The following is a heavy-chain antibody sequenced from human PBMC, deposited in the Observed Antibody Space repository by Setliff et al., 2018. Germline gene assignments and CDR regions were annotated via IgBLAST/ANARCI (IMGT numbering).Heavy chain of an antibody. CDR3: ARGGDYCGGECYTPSPDSY. J-gene: IGHJ4*02. CDR2: ISGSGGST. CDR1: GFTFSSYA. Sequence: PGGSLRLSCAASGFTFSSYAMSWVRQAPGKGLEWVSAISGSGGSTYYADSVRGRFTISRDKSKNTLYLQMNSLRPEDTAVYYCARGGDYCGGECYTPSPDSYWGQGTLVTVSS. D-gene: IGHD2-21*01. V-gene: IGHV3-23*01.